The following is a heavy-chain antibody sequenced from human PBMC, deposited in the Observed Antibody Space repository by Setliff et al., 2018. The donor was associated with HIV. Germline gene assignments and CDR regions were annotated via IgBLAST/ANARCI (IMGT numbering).Heavy chain of an antibody. D-gene: IGHD6-19*01. CDR2: IYHSGNT. CDR1: GPYSISSGFY. CDR3: ARTRTIAVAGPPPEWYFDL. Sequence: KTSETLSLTCAVSGPYSISSGFYWGWIRQPPGKGLEWIGNIYHSGNTYYNPSLKSRVTISVDTSKNQFSLKLRSVTAADTAVYHCARTRTIAVAGPPPEWYFDLWGRGTLVTVSS. V-gene: IGHV4-38-2*01. J-gene: IGHJ2*01.